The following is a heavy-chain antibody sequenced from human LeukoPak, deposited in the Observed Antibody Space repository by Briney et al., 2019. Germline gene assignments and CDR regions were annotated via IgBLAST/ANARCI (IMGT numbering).Heavy chain of an antibody. V-gene: IGHV4-59*01. CDR2: IYHSGST. D-gene: IGHD6-13*01. Sequence: SETLSLTCTVSGDSISSYYWSWIRQPPGKRLEWIGYIYHSGSTNYNPSLKSRVTISADTSKCQFSLKLSSVTAADTAVYYCATGYSSTWYYFDYWGQGTLVTVSS. J-gene: IGHJ4*02. CDR3: ATGYSSTWYYFDY. CDR1: GDSISSYY.